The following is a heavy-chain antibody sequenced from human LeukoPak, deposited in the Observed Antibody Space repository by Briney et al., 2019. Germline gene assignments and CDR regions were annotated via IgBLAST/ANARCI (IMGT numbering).Heavy chain of an antibody. CDR2: ISGSNGNT. Sequence: GASVKFSCKTSGYNFTTYGISWMRQAPGQGLEWMGWISGSNGNTKYAQKVQGRVTMTTDTSTTTAYMEVRSLRSDDTAVYYCARDRDRMVQGVTALFDYWGQGTLVTVSS. D-gene: IGHD3-10*01. CDR3: ARDRDRMVQGVTALFDY. CDR1: GYNFTTYG. V-gene: IGHV1-18*04. J-gene: IGHJ4*02.